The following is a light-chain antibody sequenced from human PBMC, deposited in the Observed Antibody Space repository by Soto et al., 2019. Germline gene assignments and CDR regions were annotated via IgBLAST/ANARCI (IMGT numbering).Light chain of an antibody. CDR3: CSFAGSSTLV. V-gene: IGLV2-23*02. CDR1: SSDVGTYNL. Sequence: QSVLTQPASVSGSPGRSITISCTGTSSDVGTYNLVSWYQQHAGKPPKLMIFEVFKRPSGVSNRFSASKSGNTASLTISGLQAEDEANYFCCSFAGSSTLVFGGGTQLTV. J-gene: IGLJ2*01. CDR2: EVF.